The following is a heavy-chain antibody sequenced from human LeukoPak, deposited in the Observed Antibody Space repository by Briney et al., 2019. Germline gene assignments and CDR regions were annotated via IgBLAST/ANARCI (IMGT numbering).Heavy chain of an antibody. V-gene: IGHV1-2*06. CDR1: GYTFTGYY. J-gene: IGHJ4*02. Sequence: ASVKVSCKASGYTFTGYYMHWVRQAPGQGLEWMGRINPNSGGTNYAQKFQGRVTMTRDTSISTAYMELNRLRSDDTAVYYCASWAAGTRGGDFDYWGQGTLVTVSS. D-gene: IGHD6-13*01. CDR2: INPNSGGT. CDR3: ASWAAGTRGGDFDY.